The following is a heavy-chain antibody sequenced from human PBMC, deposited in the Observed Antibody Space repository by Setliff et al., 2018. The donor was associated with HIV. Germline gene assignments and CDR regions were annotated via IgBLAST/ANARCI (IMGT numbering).Heavy chain of an antibody. CDR1: GGTFSSYA. CDR3: ARGGYYYGSAVYYMDG. V-gene: IGHV1-69*05. CDR2: IIPIFGTA. Sequence: SVKVSCKASGGTFSSYAISWVRQAPGQGLEWMGGIIPIFGTANYAQKFQGRVTITTDESTSTAYMELSSLRSEDTAVYCCARGGYYYGSAVYYMDGWGKGTTVTVSS. J-gene: IGHJ6*03. D-gene: IGHD3-10*01.